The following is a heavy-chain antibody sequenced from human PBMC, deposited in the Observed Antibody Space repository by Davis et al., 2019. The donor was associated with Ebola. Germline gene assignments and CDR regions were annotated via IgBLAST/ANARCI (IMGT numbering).Heavy chain of an antibody. CDR3: SIGGTTGGFDY. D-gene: IGHD1-14*01. CDR2: MNPNSGNT. CDR1: GYTFTSYD. Sequence: ASVKVSCKASGYTFTSYDINWVRQATGQGLEWMGWMNPNSGNTGYAQKFQGRVTMTEDTSTNTAYMELSGLRSEDTAVYYCSIGGTTGGFDYWGQGTLVTVSS. V-gene: IGHV1-8*01. J-gene: IGHJ4*02.